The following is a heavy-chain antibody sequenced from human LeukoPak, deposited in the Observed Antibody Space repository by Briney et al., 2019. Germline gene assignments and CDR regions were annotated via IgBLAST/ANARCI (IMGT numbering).Heavy chain of an antibody. J-gene: IGHJ4*02. V-gene: IGHV3-33*01. Sequence: GGSLRLSCAASGFTLSDYAIHWVRQAPGKGLEWVAVTWDDGTSKNYADSVKGRFTISRDTSKKTIYLQMNSLRAEDTAVYYCARDRPYGDYVGGFDSWGQGTLVTVSS. CDR3: ARDRPYGDYVGGFDS. CDR1: GFTLSDYA. D-gene: IGHD4-17*01. CDR2: TWDDGTSK.